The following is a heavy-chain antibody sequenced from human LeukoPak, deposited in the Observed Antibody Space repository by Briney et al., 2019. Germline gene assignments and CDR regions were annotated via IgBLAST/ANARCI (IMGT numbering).Heavy chain of an antibody. CDR3: ARGLAAAGSPGYYFDY. CDR1: GGSFSGYY. Sequence: PSETLSLTCAVYGGSFSGYYWSWIRQLPGKGLEWIGEINHSGSTNYNPSLKSRVTISVDTSKNQFSLKLSSVTAADTAVYYCARGLAAAGSPGYYFDYWGQGTLVTVSS. V-gene: IGHV4-34*01. J-gene: IGHJ4*02. D-gene: IGHD6-13*01. CDR2: INHSGST.